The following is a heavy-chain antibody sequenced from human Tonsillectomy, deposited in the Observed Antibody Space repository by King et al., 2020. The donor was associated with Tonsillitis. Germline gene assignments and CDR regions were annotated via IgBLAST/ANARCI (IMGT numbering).Heavy chain of an antibody. D-gene: IGHD1-1*01. V-gene: IGHV3-48*01. CDR1: GFTFSSYS. Sequence: GQLVQSGGGLVQPGGSLRLFCAASGFTFSSYSIHWVRQAPGKGLEGVSYISSSVSSIYYADSVKGRFTISRDNAKNSLYLQMNSLRAEDTAVYYCARGLVGRRGDYGMDVWGQGTTVTVSS. CDR2: ISSSVSSI. CDR3: ARGLVGRRGDYGMDV. J-gene: IGHJ6*02.